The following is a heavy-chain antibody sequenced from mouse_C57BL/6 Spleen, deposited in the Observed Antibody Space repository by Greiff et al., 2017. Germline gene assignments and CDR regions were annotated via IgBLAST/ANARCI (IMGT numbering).Heavy chain of an antibody. J-gene: IGHJ3*02. CDR1: GYAFTNYL. CDR2: INPGSGGT. D-gene: IGHD2-12*01. V-gene: IGHV1-54*01. Sequence: VQLQQSGAELVRPGTSVKVSFKASGYAFTNYLIEWVKPRAGQGLEWIGVINPGSGGTNYNEKFKGKATLTADKSSSTAYMQLSSLTSEDAAVYFGARTSNDVGWLGYWGQGTLVTVSA. CDR3: ARTSNDVGWLGY.